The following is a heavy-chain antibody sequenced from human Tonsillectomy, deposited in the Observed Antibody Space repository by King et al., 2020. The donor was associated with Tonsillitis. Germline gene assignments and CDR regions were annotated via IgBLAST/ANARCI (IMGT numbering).Heavy chain of an antibody. D-gene: IGHD3-22*01. CDR1: GFTFSSYA. Sequence: QLVQSGGGVVQPGRSLRLSCAASGFTFSSYAMHWVRQAPGKGLECVSLISYDGSSTYYADSVKGRFTISRDDSKNTLYLQMNSLRTDDTAIYYCASPSVHITTIWGFDYWGQGTLVTVSS. CDR3: ASPSVHITTIWGFDY. V-gene: IGHV3-30*04. CDR2: ISYDGSST. J-gene: IGHJ4*02.